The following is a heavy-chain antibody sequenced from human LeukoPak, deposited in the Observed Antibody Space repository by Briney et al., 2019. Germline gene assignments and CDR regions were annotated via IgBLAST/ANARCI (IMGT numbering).Heavy chain of an antibody. CDR1: GGSISSGGYY. Sequence: SQTLSLTCTVSGGSISSGGYYWSWIRQHPGKGLEWIGYIYYSGSTYYNPSLKSRVTISVGTSKNQFSLKLSSVTAADTAAYYCARGVYYYDSSGCLFDYWGQGTLVTVSS. CDR3: ARGVYYYDSSGCLFDY. CDR2: IYYSGST. D-gene: IGHD3-22*01. J-gene: IGHJ4*02. V-gene: IGHV4-31*03.